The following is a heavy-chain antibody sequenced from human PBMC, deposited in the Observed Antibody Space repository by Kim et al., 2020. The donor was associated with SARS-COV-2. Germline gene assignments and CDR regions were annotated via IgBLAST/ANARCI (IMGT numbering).Heavy chain of an antibody. CDR2: IHSGTGDT. J-gene: IGHJ6*02. CDR3: ARDSWGFGSGKMYYYGMDV. D-gene: IGHD3-10*01. V-gene: IGHV1-3*01. Sequence: ASVKVSCKASGYTFTTYSMHWVRQAPGQGLEWMGWIHSGTGDTKYSQKFKDKVTITRDALASTAYMDLRSLRFEDTAVYYCARDSWGFGSGKMYYYGMDVWGQGTTVTVSS. CDR1: GYTFTTYS.